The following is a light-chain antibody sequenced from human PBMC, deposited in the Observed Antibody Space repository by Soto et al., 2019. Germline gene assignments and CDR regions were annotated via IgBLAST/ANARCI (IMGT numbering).Light chain of an antibody. CDR2: EVS. J-gene: IGLJ1*01. CDR1: SSDVGGYNY. V-gene: IGLV2-14*01. Sequence: QSALTQPASVSGSPGQSITISCTGTSSDVGGYNYVSWYQQHPGNAPKLMIYEVSSRPSGVSHRFAGSKSDNTASLTISGLQAEDEADYYCSSYTSSGTFVFGTWTKVTVL. CDR3: SSYTSSGTFV.